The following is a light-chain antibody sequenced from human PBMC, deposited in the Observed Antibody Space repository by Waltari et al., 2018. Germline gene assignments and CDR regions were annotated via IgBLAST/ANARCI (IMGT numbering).Light chain of an antibody. CDR1: DIGSKT. Sequence: SYVLTQPPSVSVDPGKTAAINCGGKDIGSKTVKWYQQKPDQAPLVVMTHDTDRPSWVSERFSGSSSVNTAILTINSVEAVDESDYYCQVCDSTSEQVVFGGVTKLLVL. J-gene: IGLJ3*02. CDR2: HDT. V-gene: IGLV3-21*01. CDR3: QVCDSTSEQVV.